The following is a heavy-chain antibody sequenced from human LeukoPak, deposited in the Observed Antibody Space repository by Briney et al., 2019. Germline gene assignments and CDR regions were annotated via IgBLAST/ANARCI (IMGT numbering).Heavy chain of an antibody. CDR3: ATFITIFGVAPT. J-gene: IGHJ5*02. Sequence: ASVKVSCKVSGYTLTELSMHWVRQAPGKGLEWMGGFDPEDGETTYAQKFQGRVTMTEDTSTDTAYMELSSLRSEDTAVHYCATFITIFGVAPTWGQGTLVTVSS. CDR2: FDPEDGET. D-gene: IGHD3-3*01. CDR1: GYTLTELS. V-gene: IGHV1-24*01.